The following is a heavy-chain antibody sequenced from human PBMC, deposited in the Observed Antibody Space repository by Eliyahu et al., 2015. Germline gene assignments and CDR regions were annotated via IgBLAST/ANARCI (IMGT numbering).Heavy chain of an antibody. Sequence: QVQLVESGGGVVQPGRSLRLSCAASGFSFSAYGMHWVRQAPGKGLEWVAVISYDGSNNYYADNSKNMLYLQLNSLSTEDTAVYYCAKVRGGDWGGYDYWGQGTRVTVSS. D-gene: IGHD2-21*02. CDR3: AKVRGGDWGGYDY. V-gene: IGHV3-30*18. CDR1: GFSFSAYG. CDR2: ISYDGSNN. J-gene: IGHJ4*02.